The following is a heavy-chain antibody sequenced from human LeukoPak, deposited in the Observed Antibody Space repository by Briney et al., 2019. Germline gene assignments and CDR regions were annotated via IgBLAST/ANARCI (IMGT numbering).Heavy chain of an antibody. CDR3: ARQQTFGIVRDTAFDI. J-gene: IGHJ3*02. Sequence: GKSLRLSCAVSGFIFSNYPMHWVRQAPGKGLEWVAVISYDGSNAYYADSVKGRFTISRDNSNNTLYAQVNSLRPEDTAVYYCARQQTFGIVRDTAFDIWGHGTMVTVSS. CDR2: ISYDGSNA. CDR1: GFIFSNYP. D-gene: IGHD3-3*01. V-gene: IGHV3-30-3*01.